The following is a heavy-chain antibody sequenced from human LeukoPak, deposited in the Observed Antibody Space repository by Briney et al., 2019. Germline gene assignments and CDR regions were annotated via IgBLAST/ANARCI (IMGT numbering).Heavy chain of an antibody. J-gene: IGHJ6*03. Sequence: GGSLRLSCAASGLTFSSYWMSWVRQAPGKGLEWISYISSSGITKYYADSVQGRFTISRDNAKSSLYLQLNSLRAEDTAVYYCARGVPRFSQNYNYYMDVWGKGTTVTVSS. CDR1: GLTFSSYW. V-gene: IGHV3-48*04. CDR3: ARGVPRFSQNYNYYMDV. CDR2: ISSSGITK. D-gene: IGHD5/OR15-5a*01.